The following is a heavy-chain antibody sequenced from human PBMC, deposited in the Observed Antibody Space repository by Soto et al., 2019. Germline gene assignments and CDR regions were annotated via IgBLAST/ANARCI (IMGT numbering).Heavy chain of an antibody. V-gene: IGHV4-31*03. Sequence: SETLSLTCSVSGGSMSSGAYYWNWIRQHPGKGLEWIAYIYHTGNTYYNPSLRSRTTISVDTSENQFSLKLTSVTDADTAVYYCASSYSGYLDNWGQGTLVTVPQ. D-gene: IGHD3-22*01. CDR2: IYHTGNT. J-gene: IGHJ4*02. CDR1: GGSMSSGAYY. CDR3: ASSYSGYLDN.